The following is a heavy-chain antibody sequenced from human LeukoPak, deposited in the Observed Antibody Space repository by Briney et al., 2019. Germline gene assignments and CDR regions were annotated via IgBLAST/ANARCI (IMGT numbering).Heavy chain of an antibody. D-gene: IGHD5-24*01. Sequence: GGSLRLSCAASGFTFSDYAMYWVRQAPGKGLEWVANINKDGSQKYYVDSVKGRFTISRDNAKNSLYLQMNSLRAEDTAVYFCARERWLQPDYWGQGTLVTVSA. CDR1: GFTFSDYA. V-gene: IGHV3-7*01. CDR2: INKDGSQK. J-gene: IGHJ4*02. CDR3: ARERWLQPDY.